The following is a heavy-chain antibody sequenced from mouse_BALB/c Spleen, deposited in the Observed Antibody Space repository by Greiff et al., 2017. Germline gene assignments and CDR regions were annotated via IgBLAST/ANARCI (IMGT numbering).Heavy chain of an antibody. V-gene: IGHV1S56*01. CDR3: ARSRVYDGYPAWFAY. Sequence: QVQLQQSGPELVKPGASVRISCKASGYTFTSYYIHWVKQRPGQGLEWIGWIYPGNVNTKYNEKFKGKATLTADKSSSTAYMQLSSLTSEDSAVYFCARSRVYDGYPAWFAYWGQGTLVTVSA. D-gene: IGHD2-3*01. CDR2: IYPGNVNT. CDR1: GYTFTSYY. J-gene: IGHJ3*01.